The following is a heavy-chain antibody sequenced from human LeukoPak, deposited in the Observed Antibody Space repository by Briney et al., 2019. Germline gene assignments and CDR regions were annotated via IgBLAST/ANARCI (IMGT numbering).Heavy chain of an antibody. CDR1: GGTFSIYA. J-gene: IGHJ4*02. CDR2: IIPIFGTA. V-gene: IGHV1-69*13. CDR3: ARECDGDYVNSGDDY. Sequence: SVKVSCKASGGTFSIYAISWVRQAPGQGLEWMGGIIPIFGTANYAQKFQGRVTITADESTSTAYMELSSLRSEDTAVYYCARECDGDYVNSGDDYWGQGTLVTVSS. D-gene: IGHD4-17*01.